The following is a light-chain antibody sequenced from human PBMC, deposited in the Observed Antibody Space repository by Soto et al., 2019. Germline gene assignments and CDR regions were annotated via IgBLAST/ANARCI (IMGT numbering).Light chain of an antibody. CDR1: QSVSSSY. CDR2: GAS. J-gene: IGKJ1*01. V-gene: IGKV3-20*01. Sequence: EIVLTQPPGTLSLSPGERATLSCRASQSVSSSYLAWFQQKPGQAPRLLIYGASSRATGIPDRFSGSGSGTDFTLTISRLEPEDFAVYYCQRYGSSPWTFGQGTKVDIK. CDR3: QRYGSSPWT.